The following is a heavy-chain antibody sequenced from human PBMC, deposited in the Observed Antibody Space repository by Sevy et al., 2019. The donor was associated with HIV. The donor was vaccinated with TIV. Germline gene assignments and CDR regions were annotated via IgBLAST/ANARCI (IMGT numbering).Heavy chain of an antibody. CDR2: ISSSGSTI. J-gene: IGHJ6*03. V-gene: IGHV3-11*01. CDR3: ARDVAVRGVHYYYYMDV. CDR1: GFTFSDYY. Sequence: GESLKISCAASGFTFSDYYMSWIRQAPGKGLEWVSYISSSGSTIYYADSVKGRFTISRDNAKNSLYLQMNSLRAEDTAVYYCARDVAVRGVHYYYYMDVWGKGTTVTVSS. D-gene: IGHD3-10*01.